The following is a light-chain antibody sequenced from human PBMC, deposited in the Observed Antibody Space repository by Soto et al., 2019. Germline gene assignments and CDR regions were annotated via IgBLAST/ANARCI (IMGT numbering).Light chain of an antibody. Sequence: QSVLTQPPSASGTPGQRVTISCSGSSSNIGSNYVSWYQHLPGAAPKLLIYRSDQRPSGVPVRFSGSKSGTSASLAISGLRSEDEADYFCAVRDDSLSGHWVFGGGTKVTVL. CDR2: RSD. CDR3: AVRDDSLSGHWV. V-gene: IGLV1-47*01. CDR1: SSNIGSNY. J-gene: IGLJ3*02.